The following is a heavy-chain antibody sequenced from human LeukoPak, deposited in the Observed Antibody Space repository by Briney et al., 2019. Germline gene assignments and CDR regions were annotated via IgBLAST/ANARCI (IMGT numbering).Heavy chain of an antibody. CDR2: INHSGGT. Sequence: SETLSLTCAVYGGSFSGYYWSWIRQPPGKGLEWIGEINHSGGTNYNPSLKSRVTISVDTSKNQFSLKLRSVTAADRAVYYCARETSQKGAHYMDVWGKGTTVTISS. CDR3: ARETSQKGAHYMDV. CDR1: GGSFSGYY. D-gene: IGHD3-16*01. J-gene: IGHJ6*03. V-gene: IGHV4-34*01.